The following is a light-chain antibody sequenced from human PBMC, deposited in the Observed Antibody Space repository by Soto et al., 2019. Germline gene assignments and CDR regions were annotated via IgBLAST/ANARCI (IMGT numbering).Light chain of an antibody. J-gene: IGKJ1*01. CDR2: GAS. Sequence: EIVLTQSPGTLSLSPGESATLSCRASQSVSSSYLAWYQQRPGQAPRLLIYGASSRATGIPDRFSGSGSGTDFTLTISRLEPEDFAQYYCQQYGTSPSTFGQGTKVEIK. V-gene: IGKV3-20*01. CDR3: QQYGTSPST. CDR1: QSVSSSY.